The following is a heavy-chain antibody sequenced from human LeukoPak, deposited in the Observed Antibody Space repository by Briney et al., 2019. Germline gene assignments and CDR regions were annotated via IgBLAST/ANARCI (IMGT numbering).Heavy chain of an antibody. Sequence: PSETLCLTCTVSGGSISSYYWSWIRQPPGKGLEWIGYIYYSGSTNYNPSLKSRVTISVETSKNQFSLKLSSVTAADTAVYYCARDSPPDYYYGSGSPVAFDIWGQGTMVTVSS. CDR2: IYYSGST. D-gene: IGHD3-10*01. CDR1: GGSISSYY. J-gene: IGHJ3*02. V-gene: IGHV4-59*01. CDR3: ARDSPPDYYYGSGSPVAFDI.